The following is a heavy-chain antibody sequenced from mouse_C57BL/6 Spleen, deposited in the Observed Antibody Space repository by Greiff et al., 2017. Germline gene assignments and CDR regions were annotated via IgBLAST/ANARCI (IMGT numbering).Heavy chain of an antibody. J-gene: IGHJ3*01. CDR3: ARESNYAWFAY. D-gene: IGHD2-5*01. Sequence: QVQLKESGPELVRPGASVKISCKAPGYTFTGHWMQWVRQRPGQGLEWIGEIFPGSGSTYYNEKFKGKATLTVDTSSSTAYMQLSSLTSEHSAVYYYARESNYAWFAYWGQGTLVTVSA. V-gene: IGHV1-56*01. CDR1: GYTFTGHW. CDR2: IFPGSGST.